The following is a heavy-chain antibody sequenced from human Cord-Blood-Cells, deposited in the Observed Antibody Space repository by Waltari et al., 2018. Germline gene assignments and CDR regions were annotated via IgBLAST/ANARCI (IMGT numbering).Heavy chain of an antibody. J-gene: IGHJ6*02. Sequence: KKPGYSVKVSCKASGGTFSSYALIWVRQAPGHGLEWMGGIIPIFGTANYAQKFQGRVTITADESTSTAYMELSSLRSEDTAVYYCARGSTEPLGSGSYYYYGMDVWGQGTTVTVSS. D-gene: IGHD3-10*01. CDR2: IIPIFGTA. CDR1: GGTFSSYA. V-gene: IGHV1-69*01. CDR3: ARGSTEPLGSGSYYYYGMDV.